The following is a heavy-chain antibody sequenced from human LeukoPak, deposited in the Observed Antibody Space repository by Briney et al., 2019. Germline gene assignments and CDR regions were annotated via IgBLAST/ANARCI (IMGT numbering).Heavy chain of an antibody. Sequence: PSETLSLTCAVYGGSFSGYYWSWIRQPPGKGLEWIGEINHSGSTNYNPSLKSRVTISVDASKNQFSLKLSSVTAADTAVYYCASTYDYVWGSPRFDYWGQGTLVTVSS. J-gene: IGHJ4*02. D-gene: IGHD3-16*01. CDR3: ASTYDYVWGSPRFDY. CDR2: INHSGST. CDR1: GGSFSGYY. V-gene: IGHV4-34*01.